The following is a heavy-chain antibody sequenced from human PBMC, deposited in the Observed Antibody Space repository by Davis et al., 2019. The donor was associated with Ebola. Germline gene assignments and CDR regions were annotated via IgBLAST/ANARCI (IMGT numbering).Heavy chain of an antibody. V-gene: IGHV3-30*04. CDR3: AKDYFGVYYDILTGNYYFDY. D-gene: IGHD3-9*01. Sequence: GESLKISCAASGFTFSLYAMHWVRQAPGKGLEWVAVISYDGSNKYYADSVKGRFTISRDNSKNTLYLQMNSLRAEDTAVYYCAKDYFGVYYDILTGNYYFDYWGQGTLVTVSS. CDR2: ISYDGSNK. CDR1: GFTFSLYA. J-gene: IGHJ4*02.